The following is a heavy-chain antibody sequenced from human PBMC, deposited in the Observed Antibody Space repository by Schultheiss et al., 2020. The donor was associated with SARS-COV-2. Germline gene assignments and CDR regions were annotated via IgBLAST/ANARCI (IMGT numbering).Heavy chain of an antibody. Sequence: SGTLSLTCSVSGSSITGFFWTWIRQPPGKGLDPIGNIYFTGITKYNPSLKSRVTISIDTSKNQFSLKLGSVTAADTAVYFCARATRVESLFSVRGGSFDFWGRGALVTVSS. CDR1: GSSITGFF. CDR3: ARATRVESLFSVRGGSFDF. CDR2: IYFTGIT. J-gene: IGHJ4*02. V-gene: IGHV4-59*01. D-gene: IGHD5-24*01.